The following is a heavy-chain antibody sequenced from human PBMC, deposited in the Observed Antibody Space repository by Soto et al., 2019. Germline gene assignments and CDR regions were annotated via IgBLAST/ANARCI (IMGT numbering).Heavy chain of an antibody. CDR2: IWYDGSNK. J-gene: IGHJ4*02. CDR1: GFTFSSYG. V-gene: IGHV3-33*01. D-gene: IGHD6-19*01. Sequence: QVQLVESGGGVVQPGRSLRLSCAASGFTFSSYGMHWVRQAPGKGLEWVAVIWYDGSNKYYADSVKGRFTISRDNSKNTLYLQMNSLRAEETAVYYCARDRGDSGWSKGFDYWGQGTLVTVSS. CDR3: ARDRGDSGWSKGFDY.